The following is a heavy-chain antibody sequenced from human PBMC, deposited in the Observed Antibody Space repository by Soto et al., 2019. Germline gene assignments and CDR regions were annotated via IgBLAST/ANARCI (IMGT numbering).Heavy chain of an antibody. Sequence: GGSLRLSCAASGFTFSSYAMSWVRQAPGRGLEWVSAISGSGGSTYYADSVKGRFTISRDNSKNTLYLQMNSLRAEDTAVYYCAKEGYDSSGYYPRSYFDYWGQGTLVTVSS. CDR1: GFTFSSYA. CDR2: ISGSGGST. V-gene: IGHV3-23*01. D-gene: IGHD3-22*01. CDR3: AKEGYDSSGYYPRSYFDY. J-gene: IGHJ4*02.